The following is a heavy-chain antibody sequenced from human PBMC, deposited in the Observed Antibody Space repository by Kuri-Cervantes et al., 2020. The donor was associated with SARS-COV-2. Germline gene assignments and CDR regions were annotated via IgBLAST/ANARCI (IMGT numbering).Heavy chain of an antibody. CDR2: IYTTGST. D-gene: IGHD2/OR15-2a*01. Sequence: SETLSLTCTVSGDPMSSGNYYWSWIRQPAGKGLEWIGHIYTTGSTDYNPSLKSRVNISLDKSKSQFSLKLSSVTASDTAVYYCASCKFDTSQIDYWGQGTLVTVSS. V-gene: IGHV4-61*09. CDR1: GDPMSSGNYY. J-gene: IGHJ4*02. CDR3: ASCKFDTSQIDY.